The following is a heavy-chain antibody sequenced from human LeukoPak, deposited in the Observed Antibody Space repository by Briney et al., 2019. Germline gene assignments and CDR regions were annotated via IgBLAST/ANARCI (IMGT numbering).Heavy chain of an antibody. J-gene: IGHJ4*02. Sequence: GGSLRLSCAASGFTFSSYAMSWVRQAPGKGLEWVSAISGSGGSTYYADSVKGRFTISRDNSKNTLYLQMNSLRAEDTAVYYCARLGESTTDFDYWGRGTLVTVSS. CDR3: ARLGESTTDFDY. CDR2: ISGSGGST. V-gene: IGHV3-23*01. D-gene: IGHD1-14*01. CDR1: GFTFSSYA.